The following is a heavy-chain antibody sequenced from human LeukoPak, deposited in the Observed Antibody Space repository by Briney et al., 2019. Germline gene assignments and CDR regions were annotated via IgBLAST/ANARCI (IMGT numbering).Heavy chain of an antibody. V-gene: IGHV3-7*01. CDR1: GFTFSNYR. CDR2: IKQDGSEK. Sequence: GGSLRLSCAASGFTFSNYRMSWVRHAQGKGLEWVASIKQDGSEKDYVDSVKGRFTISRDNAKNSLYLQMNSLRVEDTAVYYCARDNPTWGYWGQGTLVIVSS. D-gene: IGHD3-16*01. J-gene: IGHJ4*02. CDR3: ARDNPTWGY.